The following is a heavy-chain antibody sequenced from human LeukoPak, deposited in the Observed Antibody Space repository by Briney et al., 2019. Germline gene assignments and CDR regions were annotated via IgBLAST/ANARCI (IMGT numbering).Heavy chain of an antibody. CDR3: AKDPFFDY. V-gene: IGHV3-11*01. CDR1: GFTFNDYF. CDR2: ISISGTTI. Sequence: GGSLRLSCTSSGFTFNDYFMSWIRQAPGKGLEWVSYISISGTTIYYAVSVKGRFTISRDNSKNTLYLQMNSLRAEDTAIYYCAKDPFFDYWGQGTLVTVSP. J-gene: IGHJ4*02.